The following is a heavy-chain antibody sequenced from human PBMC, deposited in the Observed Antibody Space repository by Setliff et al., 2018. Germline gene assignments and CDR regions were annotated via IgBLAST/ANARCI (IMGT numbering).Heavy chain of an antibody. CDR3: AREGSIGWSQYFHH. J-gene: IGHJ1*01. CDR2: ISYDGFKI. Sequence: LRLSCAASGFTLRNSGMHWVRQAPGRGLEWVTFISYDGFKIYYAESVKGRFTISRDISTSTLFLEIDSLRSEDTGLYYCAREGSIGWSQYFHHWGQGTPVTVSS. CDR1: GFTLRNSG. D-gene: IGHD6-19*01. V-gene: IGHV3-30*03.